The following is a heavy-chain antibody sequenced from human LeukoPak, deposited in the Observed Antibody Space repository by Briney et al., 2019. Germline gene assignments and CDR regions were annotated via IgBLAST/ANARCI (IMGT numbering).Heavy chain of an antibody. CDR3: ARGDFWSGYYKDDAFDI. CDR1: GGSISSYY. Sequence: SETLSLTCTVSGGSISSYYWSWIRQPPGKGLEWIGYIYYSGSTNYNPSLKSRVTISVDTSKNQFSLKLSSVTAADTAVYYCARGDFWSGYYKDDAFDIWGQGTMVTVSS. V-gene: IGHV4-59*01. J-gene: IGHJ3*02. D-gene: IGHD3-3*01. CDR2: IYYSGST.